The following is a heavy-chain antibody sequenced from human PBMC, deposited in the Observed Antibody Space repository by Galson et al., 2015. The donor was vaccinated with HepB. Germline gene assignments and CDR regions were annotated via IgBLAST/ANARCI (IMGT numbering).Heavy chain of an antibody. CDR3: ARDIVTFGGWFDP. V-gene: IGHV3-53*05. D-gene: IGHD3/OR15-3a*01. CDR1: GFNVSENY. Sequence: SLRLSCAVSGFNVSENYMNWVRHAPGKGLEWISTFNIGDRRYYADSVRGRFTIARDDSKNTIYLQMNNLRIDDSGMYFCARDIVTFGGWFDPWGQGTLVAVSS. CDR2: FNIGDRR. J-gene: IGHJ5*02.